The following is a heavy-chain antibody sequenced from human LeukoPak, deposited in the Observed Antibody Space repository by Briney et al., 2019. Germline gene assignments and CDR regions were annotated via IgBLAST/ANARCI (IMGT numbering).Heavy chain of an antibody. V-gene: IGHV4-4*07. CDR3: ARAPYGSGLYYFDY. D-gene: IGHD3-10*01. J-gene: IGHJ4*02. Sequence: SETLSLTCTVSGGSISSYYWSWIRQPAGRGLEWIGRIYTSGSTNYNPSLKSRVTMSVDTSKNQFSLKLSSVTAADTAVYYCARAPYGSGLYYFDYWGQGTLVTVSS. CDR1: GGSISSYY. CDR2: IYTSGST.